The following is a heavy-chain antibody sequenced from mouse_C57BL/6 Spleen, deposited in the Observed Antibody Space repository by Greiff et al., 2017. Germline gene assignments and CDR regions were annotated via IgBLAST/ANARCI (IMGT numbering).Heavy chain of an antibody. CDR3: ARATVVADYAMDY. CDR2: ISPSNGGT. CDR1: GYTFTSYW. J-gene: IGHJ4*01. Sequence: VKLQQPGTELVKPGASVKLSCKASGYTFTSYWMHWVQQRPGQGLEWIGNISPSNGGTNYNEKVKGKGTLTVDKSSSTAYMQLSSLTSEDSAVYFCARATVVADYAMDYWGQGTSVTVSS. V-gene: IGHV1-53*01. D-gene: IGHD1-1*01.